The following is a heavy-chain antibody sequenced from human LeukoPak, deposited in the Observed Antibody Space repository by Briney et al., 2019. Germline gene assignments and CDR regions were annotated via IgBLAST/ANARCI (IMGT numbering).Heavy chain of an antibody. J-gene: IGHJ5*02. CDR1: GYTFTSYG. CDR3: ASAQRTGDWSENWFDP. Sequence: GASVKVSCKASGYTFTSYGISWVRQAPGQGLEWMGWISAYNGNTNYAQKLQGRVTMTTDTSTSTAYMELRSLRSDDTAVYYCASAQRTGDWSENWFDPWGQGTLVTVSS. D-gene: IGHD2-21*02. CDR2: ISAYNGNT. V-gene: IGHV1-18*01.